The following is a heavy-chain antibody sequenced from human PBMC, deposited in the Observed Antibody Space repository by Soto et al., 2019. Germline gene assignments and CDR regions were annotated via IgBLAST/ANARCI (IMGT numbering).Heavy chain of an antibody. CDR2: ISGSGGST. J-gene: IGHJ6*02. CDR1: GFTFSSYA. Sequence: GGSLRLSCAASGFTFSSYAMSWVRQAPGKGLEWVSAISGSGGSTYYADSVKGRFTISRDNSKNTLYLQMNSLRAEDTAVYYCATRVEKRASYHIVVVPAAYYYYGMDVWGQGTTVTVSS. CDR3: ATRVEKRASYHIVVVPAAYYYYGMDV. D-gene: IGHD2-2*01. V-gene: IGHV3-23*01.